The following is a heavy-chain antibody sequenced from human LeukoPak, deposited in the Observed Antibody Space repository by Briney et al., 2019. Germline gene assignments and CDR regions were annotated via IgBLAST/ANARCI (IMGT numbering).Heavy chain of an antibody. CDR3: ARGLYTSSSYNWFDP. V-gene: IGHV3-53*01. J-gene: IGHJ5*02. CDR1: GFTVSSNY. D-gene: IGHD1-26*01. Sequence: GGSVTLSCAASGFTVSSNYMSWVRQAPGKGLEWVSGLYSGGSIYYADSVKGRFTISRDNSKNTLYLQMNSLGAQDTAVYYCARGLYTSSSYNWFDPWGQGTLVTVSS. CDR2: LYSGGSI.